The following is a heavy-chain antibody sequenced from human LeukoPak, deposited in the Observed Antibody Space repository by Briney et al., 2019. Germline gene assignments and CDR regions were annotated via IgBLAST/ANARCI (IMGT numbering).Heavy chain of an antibody. J-gene: IGHJ5*02. V-gene: IGHV4-34*01. CDR1: GGSFSGYY. Sequence: SETLSLTCAVYGGSFSGYYWSWIRQPPGKGLEWIGEINHSGSTNYSPSLKSRDTISVDTSKNQFSLKLSSVTAADTAVYYCARARRPQFWFDPWGQGTLVTVSS. CDR3: ARARRPQFWFDP. CDR2: INHSGST.